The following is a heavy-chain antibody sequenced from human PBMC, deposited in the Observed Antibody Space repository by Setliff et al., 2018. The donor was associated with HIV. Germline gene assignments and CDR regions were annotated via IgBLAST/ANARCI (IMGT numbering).Heavy chain of an antibody. CDR3: ARHGTYEAQYSYMDV. D-gene: IGHD1-1*01. V-gene: IGHV4-38-2*01. J-gene: IGHJ6*03. Sequence: PSETLSLTCAVSGFSISSGHYWAWIRQPPGKGPEWIGSIYHSGTTYDNPSPKSRVTISVDSSKNHFSLILSSVTAADTAVYYCARHGTYEAQYSYMDVWGKGTTVTRLL. CDR2: IYHSGTT. CDR1: GFSISSGHY.